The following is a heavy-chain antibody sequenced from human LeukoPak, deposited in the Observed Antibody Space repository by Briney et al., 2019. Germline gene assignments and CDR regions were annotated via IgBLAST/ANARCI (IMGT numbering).Heavy chain of an antibody. Sequence: GRSLRLSCAASGFTFDTYGMHWVRQAPGKGLEWVAVISHDGVDKYYADSVKGRFTISRDNSKNTVSLQVNSLRAVDTAAYYCAKGGYCSATRCYVGKGMDDWGQGTLVTVSS. D-gene: IGHD2-2*01. CDR1: GFTFDTYG. J-gene: IGHJ4*02. V-gene: IGHV3-30*18. CDR3: AKGGYCSATRCYVGKGMDD. CDR2: ISHDGVDK.